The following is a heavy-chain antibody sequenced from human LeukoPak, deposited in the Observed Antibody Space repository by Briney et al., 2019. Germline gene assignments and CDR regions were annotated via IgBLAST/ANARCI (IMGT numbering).Heavy chain of an antibody. CDR3: ARVSWFPGTSYYYMDV. D-gene: IGHD1-1*01. CDR1: GGSISSNNYY. V-gene: IGHV4-39*07. J-gene: IGHJ6*03. CDR2: IYYSGTT. Sequence: PSETLSLTCTVSGGSISSNNYYWGWIRQPPGKGLEWIGSIYYSGTTNYNPSLKSRVTISLDTSKNQFSLKLTSVTAADTAVYYCARVSWFPGTSYYYMDVWGKGTTVTVSS.